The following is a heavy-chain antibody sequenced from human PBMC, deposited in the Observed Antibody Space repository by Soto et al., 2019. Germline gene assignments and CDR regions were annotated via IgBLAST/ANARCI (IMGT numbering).Heavy chain of an antibody. CDR1: RFTIGNYW. Sequence: EVLLVESGGGLVQPGGSLTLSCAASRFTIGNYWMNWVRQAPGKGLEWAANIKGDGSEKYYVGSVEGQFTISRDNTKNSLDLQMNSLRVEDTAVYYCAAGFPPDFWGQGTLVTVSS. J-gene: IGHJ4*02. CDR2: IKGDGSEK. CDR3: AAGFPPDF. V-gene: IGHV3-7*01. D-gene: IGHD3-10*01.